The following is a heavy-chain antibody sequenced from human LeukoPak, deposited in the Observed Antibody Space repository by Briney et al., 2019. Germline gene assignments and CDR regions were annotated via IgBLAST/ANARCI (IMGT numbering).Heavy chain of an antibody. Sequence: GGSLRLSCAASGFTVSSKYMSWVRQAPGKGLKWVSVIYSGGSTYYADSVKGRFTISRDNSKNTLYLQMNSLRAEDTAVYYCARGAGEVNVWGSFRLGGFDYWGQGTLVTVSS. CDR1: GFTVSSKY. D-gene: IGHD3-16*02. V-gene: IGHV3-53*01. J-gene: IGHJ4*02. CDR2: IYSGGST. CDR3: ARGAGEVNVWGSFRLGGFDY.